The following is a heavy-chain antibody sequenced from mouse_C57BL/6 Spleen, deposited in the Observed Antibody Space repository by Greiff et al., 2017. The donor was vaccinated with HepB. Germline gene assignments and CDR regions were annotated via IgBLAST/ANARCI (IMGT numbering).Heavy chain of an antibody. CDR2: SRNKANDYTT. D-gene: IGHD4-1*01. V-gene: IGHV7-1*01. CDR3: ARDAWESFYAMDY. J-gene: IGHJ4*01. Sequence: EVMLVDSGGGLVQSGRSLRLSCATSGFTFSDFYMEWVRQAPGKGLEWIAASRNKANDYTTEYSASVKGRFIVSRDTSQSILYLQMNALRAEDTAIYYCARDAWESFYAMDYWGQGTSVTVSS. CDR1: GFTFSDFY.